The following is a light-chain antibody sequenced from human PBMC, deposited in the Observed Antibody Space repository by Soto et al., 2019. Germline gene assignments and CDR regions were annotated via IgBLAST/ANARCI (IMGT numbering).Light chain of an antibody. CDR2: DVS. Sequence: IVLALSPAALSVSPGGRATLSCRAGQGVTTNFAWYQQKSGQSPRLLIYDVSIRATGVPARFSGTGSETDFTLTISGLQSEDSAVYFCQQYNNWPFSFGQGTRLEIK. CDR1: QGVTTN. J-gene: IGKJ5*01. V-gene: IGKV3-15*01. CDR3: QQYNNWPFS.